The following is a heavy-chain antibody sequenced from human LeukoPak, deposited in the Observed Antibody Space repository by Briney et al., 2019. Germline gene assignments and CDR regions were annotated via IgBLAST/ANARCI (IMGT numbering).Heavy chain of an antibody. CDR1: GFIVSSNY. CDR3: ARVSPKYTGYQYYFDY. V-gene: IGHV3-53*01. Sequence: GGSLRLSCAASGFIVSSNYMSWVRQAPGKGLEWVSVIYSGGTTYYADSVKGRFTISRDTSKNTLYLQMNSLRAEDTAVYYCARVSPKYTGYQYYFDYWGREPWSPSPQ. CDR2: IYSGGTT. J-gene: IGHJ4*02. D-gene: IGHD5-12*01.